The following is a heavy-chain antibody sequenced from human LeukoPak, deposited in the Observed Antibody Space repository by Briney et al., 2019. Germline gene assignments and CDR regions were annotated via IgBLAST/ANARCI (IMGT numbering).Heavy chain of an antibody. CDR1: GYSISSGYY. V-gene: IGHV4-38-2*01. D-gene: IGHD1-26*01. CDR2: IHHSGST. Sequence: SETLSLTCAVSGYSISSGYYWGWIRQPPGKGLEWIGTIHHSGSTYYNPSLKSRVTISVDTSKNQFSLKLSSVTAADTAVYYCARASIVGATTGWFDPWGQGTLVTVSS. CDR3: ARASIVGATTGWFDP. J-gene: IGHJ5*02.